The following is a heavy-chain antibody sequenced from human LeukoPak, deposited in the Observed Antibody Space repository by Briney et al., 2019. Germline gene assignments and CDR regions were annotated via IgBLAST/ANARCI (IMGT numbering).Heavy chain of an antibody. Sequence: GSLRLSCAASGFTFSSYGLHWVRQAPGKGLEWVAVISYDGSNKYYADSVKGRFTISRDNSKNTLYLQMNSLRAEDTAVYYCAKYNGDYYFDYWGQGTLVTVSS. CDR3: AKYNGDYYFDY. J-gene: IGHJ4*02. CDR2: ISYDGSNK. D-gene: IGHD2-21*01. CDR1: GFTFSSYG. V-gene: IGHV3-30*18.